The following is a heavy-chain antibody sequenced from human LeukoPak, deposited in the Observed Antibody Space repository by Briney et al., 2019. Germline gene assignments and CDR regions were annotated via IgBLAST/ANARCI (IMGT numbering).Heavy chain of an antibody. CDR3: ARDTGAYYDSGGLDY. CDR2: ITWNSDSI. CDR1: GFIFYDYA. D-gene: IGHD3-22*01. Sequence: PGRSLRLSCAASGFIFYDYAMHWVRQAPGKGLEWVSGITWNSDSIDYADSVKGRFTISRDNAKNSLYLQMNSLRAEDTAVYYCARDTGAYYDSGGLDYWGQGTLVTVSS. V-gene: IGHV3-9*01. J-gene: IGHJ4*02.